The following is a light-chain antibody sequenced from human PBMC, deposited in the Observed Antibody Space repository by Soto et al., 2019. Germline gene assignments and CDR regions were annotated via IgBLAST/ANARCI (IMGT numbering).Light chain of an antibody. CDR1: SGHSSYI. Sequence: QAVVTQSSSASASLGSSVKLTCTLSSGHSSYIIAWHQQQPGKAPPYLMKLEGSGSYNKGSGVPDRFSGSSSGADRYLTISNLQFEDEADYYCETWDSNTRVFGGGTKVTVL. CDR2: LEGSGSY. CDR3: ETWDSNTRV. J-gene: IGLJ3*02. V-gene: IGLV4-60*02.